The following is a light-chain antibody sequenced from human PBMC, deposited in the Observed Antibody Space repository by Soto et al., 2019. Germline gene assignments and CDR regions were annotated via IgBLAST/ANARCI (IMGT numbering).Light chain of an antibody. CDR3: QQYNNWACT. CDR2: GAS. V-gene: IGKV3-15*01. J-gene: IGKJ2*02. CDR1: QNIGNN. Sequence: EIVMTQSPATLSVSPGERATLSCRASQNIGNNLGWYQQKPGQAPRLLIYGASTRATDIPARFSGNGSGTEFTLTISSLQSEDFAVYYCQQYNNWACTFGQGTRLEIK.